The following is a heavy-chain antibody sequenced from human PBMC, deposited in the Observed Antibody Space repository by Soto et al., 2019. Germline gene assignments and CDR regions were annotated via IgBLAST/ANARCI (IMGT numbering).Heavy chain of an antibody. CDR2: INHSGST. J-gene: IGHJ4*02. CDR1: GGSFSGYY. D-gene: IGHD3-3*01. V-gene: IGHV4-34*01. Sequence: SETLSLTCAVYGGSFSGYYWSWIRQPPGKGLEWIGEINHSGSTNYNPSLKSRVTISVDTSKNQFSLKLSSVTAADTAVYYCARDGWNYDFWRGRKPFDYWGQGTLVTVSS. CDR3: ARDGWNYDFWRGRKPFDY.